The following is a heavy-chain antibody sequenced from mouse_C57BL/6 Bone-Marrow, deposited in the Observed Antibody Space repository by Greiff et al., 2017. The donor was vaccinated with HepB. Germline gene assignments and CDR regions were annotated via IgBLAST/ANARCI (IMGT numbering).Heavy chain of an antibody. J-gene: IGHJ3*01. Sequence: EVQRVESGAELVRPGASVKLSCTASGFNIKDDYMHWVKQRPEQGLEWIGWIDPENGDTEYASKFQGKATITADTSSNTAYLQLSSLTSEDTAVYYCICYGLFAYWGQGTLVTVSA. V-gene: IGHV14-4*01. CDR1: GFNIKDDY. CDR2: IDPENGDT. CDR3: ICYGLFAY. D-gene: IGHD1-1*02.